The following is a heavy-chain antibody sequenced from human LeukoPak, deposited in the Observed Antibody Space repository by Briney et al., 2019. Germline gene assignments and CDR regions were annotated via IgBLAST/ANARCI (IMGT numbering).Heavy chain of an antibody. D-gene: IGHD2-15*01. CDR2: IYHSGST. CDR3: ARGVARSTKFHFSYYFDY. J-gene: IGHJ4*02. Sequence: SETLSLTCTVSGGSISSYYWSWIRQPPGKGLEWIGSIYHSGSTYYNPSLKSRVTISVDTSKNQFSLKLSSVTAADTAVYYCARGVARSTKFHFSYYFDYWGQGTLVTVSS. V-gene: IGHV4-59*12. CDR1: GGSISSYY.